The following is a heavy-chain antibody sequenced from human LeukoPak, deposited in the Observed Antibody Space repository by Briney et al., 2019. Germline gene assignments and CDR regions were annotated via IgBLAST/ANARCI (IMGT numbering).Heavy chain of an antibody. V-gene: IGHV1-3*01. Sequence: GASVKVSCKASGYTLASFAVHWVRQAPGQGLEWLGWINGGNDNTYYSQKFQGRDTITRDTSASTAYMELSSLRSEDTAAYYCARGGSSSSWFYFDYWGQGTLVTVSS. D-gene: IGHD6-6*01. CDR2: INGGNDNT. J-gene: IGHJ4*02. CDR3: ARGGSSSSWFYFDY. CDR1: GYTLASFA.